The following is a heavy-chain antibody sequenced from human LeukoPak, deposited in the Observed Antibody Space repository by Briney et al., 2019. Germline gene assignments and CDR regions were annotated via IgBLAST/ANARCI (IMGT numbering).Heavy chain of an antibody. V-gene: IGHV1-18*01. D-gene: IGHD3-9*01. CDR2: ISAYNDNT. CDR1: GYTFTSYG. J-gene: IGHJ4*02. CDR3: ARDQRHYDILTGYWTSGPFDY. Sequence: ASVKVSCKASGYTFTSYGISWVRQAPGQGLEWMGWISAYNDNTNYAQKLQGRVTMTTDTSTSTAYMELRSLRSDDTAVYYCARDQRHYDILTGYWTSGPFDYWGQGTLVTVSS.